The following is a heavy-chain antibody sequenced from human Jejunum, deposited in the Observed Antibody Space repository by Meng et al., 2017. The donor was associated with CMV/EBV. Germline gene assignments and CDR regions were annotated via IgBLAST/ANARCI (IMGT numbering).Heavy chain of an antibody. Sequence: SCEASGFSFSTYWMSWVRQAPGKGLEWVTNIKPDGSETYYVDSVKGRLTISRDNAKNSLYLQMNSLRAEDTGVYFCARDRYGGTDYWGQGTLVTVSS. CDR1: GFSFSTYW. V-gene: IGHV3-7*01. J-gene: IGHJ4*02. CDR2: IKPDGSET. D-gene: IGHD4-23*01. CDR3: ARDRYGGTDY.